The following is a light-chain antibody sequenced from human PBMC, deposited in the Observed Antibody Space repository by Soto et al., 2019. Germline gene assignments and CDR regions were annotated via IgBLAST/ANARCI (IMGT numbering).Light chain of an antibody. CDR2: SNN. CDR3: AAWDDGLSGYV. Sequence: QSVLTQPPSASGTPGQRVTTPCSGSSSNIGKNSVYWYQQFPGTAPKLLIYSNNTRPSGVPDRFSASKSGTSASLAISGLRSEDEADYYCAAWDDGLSGYVFGTGTKVTVL. CDR1: SSNIGKNS. V-gene: IGLV1-47*02. J-gene: IGLJ1*01.